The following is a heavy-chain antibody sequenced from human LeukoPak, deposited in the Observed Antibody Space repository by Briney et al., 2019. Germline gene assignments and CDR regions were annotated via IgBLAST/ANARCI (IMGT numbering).Heavy chain of an antibody. CDR2: INPNSGGT. V-gene: IGHV1-2*02. CDR3: ARIGGSMVRGVIYGY. D-gene: IGHD3-10*01. Sequence: ASVKVSCKASGYTFTGYYMHWVRQAPGQGLEWMGWINPNSGGTNYAQKFQGRVTMTRDTSISTAYMELSRLRSDDTAVYYCARIGGSMVRGVIYGYWGQGTLVTVSS. CDR1: GYTFTGYY. J-gene: IGHJ4*02.